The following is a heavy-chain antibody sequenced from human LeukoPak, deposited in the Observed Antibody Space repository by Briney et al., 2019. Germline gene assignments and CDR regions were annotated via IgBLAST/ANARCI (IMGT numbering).Heavy chain of an antibody. CDR3: VRDRCSSCHYFDC. CDR1: GFTFSSYA. J-gene: IGHJ4*02. V-gene: IGHV3-30-3*01. CDR2: ISYDGSNK. D-gene: IGHD6-13*01. Sequence: PGRSLRLSCAASGFTFSSYAMHWVRQAPGKGLEWVAVISYDGSNKYYADSVKGRFTISRDTSENTLYLHMNSLRADDTAMYYCVRDRCSSCHYFDCWGQGTLVTVPS.